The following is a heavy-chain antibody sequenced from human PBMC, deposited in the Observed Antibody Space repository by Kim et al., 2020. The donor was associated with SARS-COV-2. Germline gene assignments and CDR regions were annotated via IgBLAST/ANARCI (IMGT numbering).Heavy chain of an antibody. CDR3: AKDLFDCSSTSCYPYYFDY. D-gene: IGHD2-2*01. J-gene: IGHJ4*02. CDR1: GFTFSSYA. CDR2: ISGSGGST. Sequence: GGSLRLSCAASGFTFSSYAMSWVRQAPGKGLEWVSAISGSGGSTYYADSVKGRFTISRDNSKNTLYLQMNSLRAEDTAVYYCAKDLFDCSSTSCYPYYFDYWGQGTLVTVSS. V-gene: IGHV3-23*01.